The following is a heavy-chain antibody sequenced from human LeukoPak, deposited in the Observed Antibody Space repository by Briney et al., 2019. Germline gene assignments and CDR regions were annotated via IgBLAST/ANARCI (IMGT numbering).Heavy chain of an antibody. CDR2: INPSGAST. J-gene: IGHJ6*02. D-gene: IGHD1-26*01. CDR3: ARVGATYYGMDV. CDR1: GYTFTSYY. V-gene: IGHV1-46*01. Sequence: ASVKVSCKASGYTFTSYYMHWVRQAPGQGLEWMGIINPSGASTSYAQKFQGRITMTRDTSTSTVYIELSSLRSEDTAVYYCARVGATYYGMDVWGQGTTVTVSS.